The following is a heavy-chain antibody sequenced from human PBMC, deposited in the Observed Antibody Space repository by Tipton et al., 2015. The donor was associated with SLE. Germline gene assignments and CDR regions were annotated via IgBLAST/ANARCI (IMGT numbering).Heavy chain of an antibody. D-gene: IGHD2-15*01. CDR2: IKQDGSEK. J-gene: IGHJ6*02. CDR3: AREGTVVVVAAYYGMDV. CDR1: GFTFSSYW. Sequence: SLRLSCAASGFTFSSYWMSWVRQAPGKGLEWVANIKQDGSEKYYVDSVKGRFTISRDNAKNSLYLQMNSLRAEDTAVYYCAREGTVVVVAAYYGMDVWGQGTTVTVSS. V-gene: IGHV3-7*01.